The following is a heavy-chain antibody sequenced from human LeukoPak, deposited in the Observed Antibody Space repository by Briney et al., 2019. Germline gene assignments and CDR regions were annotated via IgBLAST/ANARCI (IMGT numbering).Heavy chain of an antibody. CDR2: ISGSGDTT. D-gene: IGHD3-10*01. J-gene: IGHJ4*02. CDR3: AKLSRITLIRGPFHY. V-gene: IGHV3-23*01. Sequence: GGSLRLSCAASGFTFSSYGMSWVRQAPGKGLEWVSTISGSGDTTYYPDSVKGRFTISRDNSKTTLFLQMNSLRAEDTAVYYCAKLSRITLIRGPFHYWGQGTLVTVSS. CDR1: GFTFSSYG.